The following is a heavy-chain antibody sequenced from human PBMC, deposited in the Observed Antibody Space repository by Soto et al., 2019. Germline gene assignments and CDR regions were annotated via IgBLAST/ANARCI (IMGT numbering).Heavy chain of an antibody. CDR2: IYYRGNP. J-gene: IGHJ6*02. CDR3: AREGAASYSYYYGTDV. V-gene: IGHV4-30-4*01. Sequence: PSETLFLTCTVSGGSISSGDSYWSWIRQSPGKGLEWIGYIYYRGNPYYNPSLKSRVTISVDTSKNQFSLTLNSVTAADTAVYYCAREGAASYSYYYGTDVWGQGIPVTVSS. D-gene: IGHD3-16*01. CDR1: GGSISSGDSY.